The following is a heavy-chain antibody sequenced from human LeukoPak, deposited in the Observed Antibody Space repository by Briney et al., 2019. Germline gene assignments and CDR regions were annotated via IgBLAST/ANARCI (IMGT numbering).Heavy chain of an antibody. V-gene: IGHV3-30*18. CDR1: GFTFSNYG. CDR2: ISYDGSNE. J-gene: IGHJ4*02. Sequence: GGSLRLSCAASGFTFSNYGMHWVRQAPGKGLEWVALISYDGSNEYYGDSAKGRFTIPRDNSKNTLYLQMNSLRAEDTAVYYCAKNGGEVGDFDYWGQGTLVTVSS. CDR3: AKNGGEVGDFDY. D-gene: IGHD2-8*01.